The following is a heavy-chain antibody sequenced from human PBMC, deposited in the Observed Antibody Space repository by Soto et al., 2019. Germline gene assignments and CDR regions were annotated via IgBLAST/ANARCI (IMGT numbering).Heavy chain of an antibody. CDR3: ASLARLSTVTAFDY. D-gene: IGHD4-17*01. J-gene: IGHJ4*02. V-gene: IGHV4-31*03. CDR2: IYYSGTT. CDR1: GGSISSGGYF. Sequence: QVQLQELGPGLVKPSQTLSLTCTVSGGSISSGGYFWSWIRQPPGKGLECIGYIYYSGTTYYNPSLKSRVTISVDTSKNQFSLKLSSVTAADTAVYYCASLARLSTVTAFDYWGQGTLVTVSS.